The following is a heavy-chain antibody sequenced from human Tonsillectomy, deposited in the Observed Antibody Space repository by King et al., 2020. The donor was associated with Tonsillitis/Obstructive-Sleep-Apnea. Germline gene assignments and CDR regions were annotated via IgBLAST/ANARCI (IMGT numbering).Heavy chain of an antibody. CDR1: GHSFSNYW. J-gene: IGHJ3*01. V-gene: IGHV5-51*01. CDR2: IYPSNSDT. D-gene: IGHD4-23*01. CDR3: ARDYGGNSVAFDV. Sequence: VQLVESVPEVKKPGESLNISCKVSGHSFSNYWIAWVRQMPGKGLEWMGIIYPSNSDTKYSPSFQGQVTISADKSISTAYLQWSSLKASDTAMYYCARDYGGNSVAFDVWGQGTMVTVSS.